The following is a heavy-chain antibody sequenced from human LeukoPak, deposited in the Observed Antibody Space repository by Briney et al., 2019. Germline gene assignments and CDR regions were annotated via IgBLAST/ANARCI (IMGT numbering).Heavy chain of an antibody. CDR2: IYYSGST. CDR1: GGSISSSSYY. Sequence: SETLSLTCTVSGGSISSSSYYWGWIRQPPGKGLEWIGYIYYSGSTYYNPSLKSRVTISVDTSKNQFSLKLSSVTAADTAVYYCARQESDSGYCSGGSCYGRRYFQHWGQGTLVTVSS. J-gene: IGHJ1*01. D-gene: IGHD2-15*01. V-gene: IGHV4-30-4*08. CDR3: ARQESDSGYCSGGSCYGRRYFQH.